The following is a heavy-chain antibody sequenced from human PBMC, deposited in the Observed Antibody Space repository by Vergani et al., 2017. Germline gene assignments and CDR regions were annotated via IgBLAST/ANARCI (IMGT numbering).Heavy chain of an antibody. J-gene: IGHJ4*02. CDR3: ARVSPGDNSGWEPVDY. V-gene: IGHV1-69*02. CDR2: IIPIIRLA. D-gene: IGHD6-19*01. CDR1: GDIFNNYT. Sequence: QVHLEQSGTEVKKPGSSVKVSCKVSGDIFNNYTVTWVRQAPGQGLEWMGRIIPIIRLATSAQKSQDRVKITGDTSTNTVYKEMNNLRSEDTAVYYCARVSPGDNSGWEPVDYWGQGTLVTVAS.